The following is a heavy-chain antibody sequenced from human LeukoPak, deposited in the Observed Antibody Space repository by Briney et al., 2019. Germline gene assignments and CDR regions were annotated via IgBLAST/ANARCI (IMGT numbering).Heavy chain of an antibody. D-gene: IGHD2-15*01. J-gene: IGHJ4*02. CDR2: IKSKTDGGTT. V-gene: IGHV3-15*01. CDR3: TTVLEVVVGIDY. CDR1: GFTFSNAW. Sequence: GSLRLSCAASGFTFSNAWMSWVCQAPGKGLEWVGRIKSKTDGGTTDYAAPVKGRFTISRDDSKNTLYLQMNSLKTEDTAVYYCTTVLEVVVGIDYWGQGTLVTVSS.